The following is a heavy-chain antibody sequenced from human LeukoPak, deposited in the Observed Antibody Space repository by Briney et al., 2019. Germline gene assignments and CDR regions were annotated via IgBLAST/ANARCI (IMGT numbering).Heavy chain of an antibody. V-gene: IGHV3-23*01. J-gene: IGHJ3*02. Sequence: PGGSLRLSCAASGFTFSTYAMNWVRQAPGKGLEWVSVISGSGGTTFYADSVKGRFSISRDNSKNTLYLQMNSLRAEDTAVYYCAKDSVLYGDFEGAFDIWGQGTMVTVSS. CDR3: AKDSVLYGDFEGAFDI. CDR2: ISGSGGTT. D-gene: IGHD4-17*01. CDR1: GFTFSTYA.